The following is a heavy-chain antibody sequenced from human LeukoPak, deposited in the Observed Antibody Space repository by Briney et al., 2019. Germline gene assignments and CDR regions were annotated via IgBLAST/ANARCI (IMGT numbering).Heavy chain of an antibody. Sequence: GASVKVSCKASGYTFTSYGISWVRQAPGQGLEWMGWSSAYNGNTNYAQKLQGRVTMTTDTSTSTAYMELRSLRSDDTAVYYCARDLLDIVVVPAATGIYFSPYFDYWGQGTLVTVSS. CDR2: SSAYNGNT. J-gene: IGHJ4*02. V-gene: IGHV1-18*01. CDR3: ARDLLDIVVVPAATGIYFSPYFDY. CDR1: GYTFTSYG. D-gene: IGHD2-2*03.